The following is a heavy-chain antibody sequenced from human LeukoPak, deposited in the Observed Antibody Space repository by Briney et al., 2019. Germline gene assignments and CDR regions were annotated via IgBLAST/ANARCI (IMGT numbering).Heavy chain of an antibody. CDR3: AGSAATAMVTYYFDY. CDR1: GYTFTSYG. CDR2: ISAYNGNT. Sequence: GASVKVSCKASGYTFTSYGISWVRQAPGQGLEWMGWISAYNGNTNYAQKLQGRVTMTTDTSTSTAYMELRSLRSDDTAVYYCAGSAATAMVTYYFDYWGQGTLVTVSS. D-gene: IGHD5-18*01. V-gene: IGHV1-18*01. J-gene: IGHJ4*02.